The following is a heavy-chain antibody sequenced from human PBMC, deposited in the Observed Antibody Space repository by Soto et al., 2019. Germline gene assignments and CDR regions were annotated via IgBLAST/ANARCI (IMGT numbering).Heavy chain of an antibody. J-gene: IGHJ6*02. V-gene: IGHV1-18*01. Sequence: QVQLVQSGGEVKKPGASVKVSCKASGYTFTTSGVSWVRQAPGQGLEWMGWVSGYNGNKKYEEKFHDRVTMTTDTSTRPAYLELRSLTTDDTAVYYCARAGELPYYYYGMDVWGQGTTVIVSS. CDR1: GYTFTTSG. D-gene: IGHD1-7*01. CDR3: ARAGELPYYYYGMDV. CDR2: VSGYNGNK.